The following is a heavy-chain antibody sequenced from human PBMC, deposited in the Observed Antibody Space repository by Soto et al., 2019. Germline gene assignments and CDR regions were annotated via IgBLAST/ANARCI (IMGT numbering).Heavy chain of an antibody. J-gene: IGHJ3*01. CDR1: GFSFSNYA. CDR3: ARKELDTFEP. V-gene: IGHV3-33*03. D-gene: IGHD1-1*01. CDR2: IWYDGSYD. Sequence: QVQLVESGGGVLQPGRSLRLSCIASGFSFSNYAMYWVRQAPGKGLEWVAIIWYDGSYDNYADSVKGRFTISRDNAKNTLFLQMNSLRIEDTAVYFCARKELDTFEPWGRGTMVTVSS.